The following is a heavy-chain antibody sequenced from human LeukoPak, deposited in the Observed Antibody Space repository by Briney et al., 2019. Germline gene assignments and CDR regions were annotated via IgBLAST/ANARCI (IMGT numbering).Heavy chain of an antibody. D-gene: IGHD3-10*01. CDR1: GYTFTSYD. J-gene: IGHJ4*02. CDR2: MNPNSGNT. V-gene: IGHV1-8*01. Sequence: ASVKVSCKASGYTFTSYDINWVRQATGQGLEWMGWMNPNSGNTGYAQKFQGRVAMTRNTSISTAYMELSSLRSEDTAVCYCARGSYGSGSSYLDYWGQGTLVTVSS. CDR3: ARGSYGSGSSYLDY.